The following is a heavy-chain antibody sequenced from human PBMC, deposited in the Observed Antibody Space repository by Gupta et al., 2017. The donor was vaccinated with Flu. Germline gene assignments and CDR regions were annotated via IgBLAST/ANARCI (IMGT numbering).Heavy chain of an antibody. D-gene: IGHD2-15*01. CDR3: ARADCSGGTCYDY. CDR2: ISSSTSYI. Sequence: EVQLVESGGGLVKRGGALSLSCAASGSTFTSYSMNWVRQAPGKGLEWVSSISSSTSYIYYADSVKGRFTISRDNAKNSLYLQMDSLRAEDTAVYYCARADCSGGTCYDYWGQGTLVTVSS. CDR1: GSTFTSYS. J-gene: IGHJ4*02. V-gene: IGHV3-21*01.